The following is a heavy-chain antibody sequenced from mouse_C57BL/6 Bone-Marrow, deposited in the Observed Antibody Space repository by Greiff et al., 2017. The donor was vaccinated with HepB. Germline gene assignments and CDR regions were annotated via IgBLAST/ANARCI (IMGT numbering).Heavy chain of an antibody. Sequence: LVESGAELVKPGASVKLSCTASGFNIKDYYMHWVKQRTEQGLEWIGRIDPEDGETKYAPKFQGKATITADTSSNTAYLQLSSLTSEDTAVYYCARSSTMVTTDWYFDVWGTGTTVTVSS. CDR2: IDPEDGET. CDR3: ARSSTMVTTDWYFDV. J-gene: IGHJ1*03. D-gene: IGHD2-1*01. V-gene: IGHV14-2*01. CDR1: GFNIKDYY.